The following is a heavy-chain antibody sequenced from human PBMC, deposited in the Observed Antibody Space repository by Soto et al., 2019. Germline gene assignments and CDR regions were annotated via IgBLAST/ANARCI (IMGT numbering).Heavy chain of an antibody. J-gene: IGHJ4*02. V-gene: IGHV3-21*01. D-gene: IGHD2-2*01. CDR1: GFAFTAYS. CDR3: ATAPDSVSSFYFDP. CDR2: ISSSNSYI. Sequence: VRLVESGGGLVKPGGSLRLSCEASGFAFTAYSLNWLRQAPGKGLQWVSSISSSNSYINYADFAKGRFSISRDNASKLRFVQLNNLRPDGPAIYHCATAPDSVSSFYFDPGGPGTPVTVSS.